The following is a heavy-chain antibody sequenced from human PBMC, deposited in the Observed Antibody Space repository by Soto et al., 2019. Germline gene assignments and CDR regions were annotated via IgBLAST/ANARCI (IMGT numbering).Heavy chain of an antibody. CDR2: VYDGFGS. CDR3: ASWHEREHAYDV. J-gene: IGHJ3*01. CDR1: GLTVSGTKY. V-gene: IGHV3-53*01. D-gene: IGHD1-1*01. Sequence: DVQLVESGGGLIQPGESLRLSCAAFGLTVSGTKYVAWGRQAPGKGLEWVSAVYDGFGSFYADSVKGRFTTSSNRSKSTVYLQMNDLRPDDTAVYYCASWHEREHAYDVWGQGTTVIVSS.